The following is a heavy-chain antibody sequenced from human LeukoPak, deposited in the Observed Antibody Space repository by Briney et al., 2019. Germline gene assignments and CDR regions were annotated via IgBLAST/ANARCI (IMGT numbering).Heavy chain of an antibody. D-gene: IGHD1-7*01. CDR3: AKDDSSITGTKRH. V-gene: IGHV3-20*04. J-gene: IGHJ4*02. CDR1: GFTFDDYG. CDR2: INWNGGST. Sequence: GESLKIFCAASGFTFDDYGMSWVRQAPGQGLEWVSGINWNGGSTGYADSVKGRFTISRDNAKNSLYLQMNSLRAEDTALYYCAKDDSSITGTKRHWGQGTLVAVSS.